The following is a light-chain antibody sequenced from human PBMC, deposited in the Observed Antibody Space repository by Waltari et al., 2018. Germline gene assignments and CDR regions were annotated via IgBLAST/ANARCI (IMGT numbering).Light chain of an antibody. CDR1: PSDVGNYAY. CDR3: SSYTSSSTPWV. J-gene: IGLJ3*02. CDR2: EVS. Sequence: QSALTQPPSASGSPGQSVTISCPGPPSDVGNYAYVSWYQQHPGKVPKLMIYEVSNRPSGVSNRFSGSKSGNTASLTISGLQAEDEADYYCSSYTSSSTPWVFGGGTKLTVL. V-gene: IGLV2-14*01.